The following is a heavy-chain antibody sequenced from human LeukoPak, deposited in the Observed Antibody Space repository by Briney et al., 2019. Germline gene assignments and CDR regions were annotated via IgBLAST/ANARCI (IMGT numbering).Heavy chain of an antibody. CDR2: IYYSGST. V-gene: IGHV4-39*01. Sequence: SETLSLTCTVSGGSISSSSYYWGWIRQPPGKGLEWIGSIYYSGSTYYNPSLKSRVTISVDTSKNQFSLKLSSVTAADTAVYYRARYSGSYRLFDYWGQGTLVTVSS. CDR1: GGSISSSSYY. J-gene: IGHJ4*02. D-gene: IGHD1-26*01. CDR3: ARYSGSYRLFDY.